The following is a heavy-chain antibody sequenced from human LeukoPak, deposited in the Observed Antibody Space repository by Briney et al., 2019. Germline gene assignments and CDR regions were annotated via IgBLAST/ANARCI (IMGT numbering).Heavy chain of an antibody. D-gene: IGHD3-3*01. V-gene: IGHV4-34*01. Sequence: PSETLSLTCAVYGGSFSGYYWSWIRQPPGKGLEWIGEINHSGSTNYNPSLKSRVTISVDTSKNQFSLKLSSVTAADTAVYYCARETIVRFLERLNIREGVRYFDYWGQGTLVTVSS. CDR1: GGSFSGYY. CDR2: INHSGST. CDR3: ARETIVRFLERLNIREGVRYFDY. J-gene: IGHJ4*02.